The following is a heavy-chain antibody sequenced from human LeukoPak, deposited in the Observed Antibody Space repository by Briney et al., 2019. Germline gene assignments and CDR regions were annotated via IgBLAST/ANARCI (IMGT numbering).Heavy chain of an antibody. CDR1: GGSISSYY. D-gene: IGHD6-13*01. CDR2: IYYSGST. J-gene: IGHJ4*02. CDR3: ARVSAAAPYYFDC. V-gene: IGHV4-59*01. Sequence: SETLSLTCTVSGGSISSYYWSWIRQPPGKGLEWIGYIYYSGSTNYNPSLKSRVTISVDTSKNQFSLKLSSVTAADTAVYYCARVSAAAPYYFDCWGQGTLVTVSS.